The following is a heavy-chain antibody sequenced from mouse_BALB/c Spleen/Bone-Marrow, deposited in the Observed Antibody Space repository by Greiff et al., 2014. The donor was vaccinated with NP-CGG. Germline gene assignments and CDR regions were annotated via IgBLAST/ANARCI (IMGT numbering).Heavy chain of an antibody. V-gene: IGHV14-3*02. J-gene: IGHJ2*01. D-gene: IGHD1-1*01. CDR2: IDPANGNT. CDR3: VSYYYGNYFDS. Sequence: VQLQQSGAELVKPGASVKLSCTASGFNIKDTYMHWVKQRPEQGLEWIGRIDPANGNTKYDPKFQGKATITADTSSITAYLQLSSLTSEDTAVYYCVSYYYGNYFDSWGQGTTLTASS. CDR1: GFNIKDTY.